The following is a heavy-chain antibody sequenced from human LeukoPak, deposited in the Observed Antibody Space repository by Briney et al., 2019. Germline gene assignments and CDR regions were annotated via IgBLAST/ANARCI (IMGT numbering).Heavy chain of an antibody. CDR2: ISSSSKTT. V-gene: IGHV3-48*02. CDR1: GFRFFSYS. D-gene: IGHD4-17*01. CDR3: AGDYGDYGGYFDY. J-gene: IGHJ4*02. Sequence: PGGSLRLSCAASGFRFFSYSMNWVRQAPGKGPEWVSYISSSSKTTYYADSVKGRFTISRDNDKNSLYLQMDSLRDEDTAVYYCAGDYGDYGGYFDYWGQGTLVTVSS.